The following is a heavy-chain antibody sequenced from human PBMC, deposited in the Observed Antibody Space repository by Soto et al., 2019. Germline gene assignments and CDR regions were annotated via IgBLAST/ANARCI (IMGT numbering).Heavy chain of an antibody. Sequence: GGSLRLSCAASGFTFSSYGMHWVRQAPGKGLEWVAVISYDGSNKYYADSVKGRSTISRDNSKNTLYLQMNSLRAEDTAVYYCAKQEGGYGDYGYYYHYMDVWGKGTTVTVSS. CDR1: GFTFSSYG. CDR2: ISYDGSNK. V-gene: IGHV3-30*18. CDR3: AKQEGGYGDYGYYYHYMDV. D-gene: IGHD4-17*01. J-gene: IGHJ6*03.